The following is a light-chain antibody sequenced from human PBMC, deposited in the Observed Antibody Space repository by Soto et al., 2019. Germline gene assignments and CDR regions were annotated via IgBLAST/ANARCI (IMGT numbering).Light chain of an antibody. Sequence: EIVMTQSPATLSVSPGERATLSCRASQSVNNNLAWYQQTPGQAPRLLIHAISTRATGVPARFSGSGSGTEFTLTISSLQSEDFALYYYQQYNNWRTFGQGTKVEIK. V-gene: IGKV3-15*01. CDR2: AIS. CDR1: QSVNNN. CDR3: QQYNNWRT. J-gene: IGKJ1*01.